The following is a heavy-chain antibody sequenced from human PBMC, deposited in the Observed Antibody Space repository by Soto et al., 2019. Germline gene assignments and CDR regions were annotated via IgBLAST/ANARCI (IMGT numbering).Heavy chain of an antibody. Sequence: PGESLKISCEGSGYSFAKYWIAWVRQMPGEGLEWMGIIYPGDSDTRYSPSFQGQVTFSADKSISTVYLQWSSLKASDTAMYYCARQKGEWGDDYYFGLDVCGQGTRVTVAS. J-gene: IGHJ6*02. D-gene: IGHD3-16*01. CDR2: IYPGDSDT. CDR3: ARQKGEWGDDYYFGLDV. CDR1: GYSFAKYW. V-gene: IGHV5-51*01.